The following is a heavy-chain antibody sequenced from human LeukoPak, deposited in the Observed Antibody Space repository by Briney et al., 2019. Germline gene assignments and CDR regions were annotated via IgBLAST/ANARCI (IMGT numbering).Heavy chain of an antibody. CDR2: IRGSGGGT. Sequence: GSLRLSCAASGFTFSSYAMSWVRQAPGKGLEWVSGIRGSGGGTYNADSVKGRFTISRDNSKNTLYLQMYSLRAEDTAVYYCAKNGVNYWYFDLWGRGTLVTVSS. D-gene: IGHD2-8*01. J-gene: IGHJ2*01. CDR3: AKNGVNYWYFDL. CDR1: GFTFSSYA. V-gene: IGHV3-23*01.